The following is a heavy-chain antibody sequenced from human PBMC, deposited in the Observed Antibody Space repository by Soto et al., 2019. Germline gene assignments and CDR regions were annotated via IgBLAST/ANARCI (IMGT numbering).Heavy chain of an antibody. D-gene: IGHD6-19*01. V-gene: IGHV3-21*01. Sequence: EVQLVESGGGLVKPGGSLRLSCAASGFTFSSYSMNWVRQAPGKGLEWVSSISSSSSYIYYADSVKGRFTISRDNAKNSLYLQMNSLRAEDTAVYYCASSWLPGFDYWGQGTLVTVSS. J-gene: IGHJ4*02. CDR3: ASSWLPGFDY. CDR1: GFTFSSYS. CDR2: ISSSSSYI.